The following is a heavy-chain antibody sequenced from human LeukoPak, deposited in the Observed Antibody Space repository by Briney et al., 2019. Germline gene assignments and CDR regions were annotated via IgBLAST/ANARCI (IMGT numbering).Heavy chain of an antibody. CDR1: GFTFSGSA. D-gene: IGHD1-1*01. V-gene: IGHV3-73*01. J-gene: IGHJ4*02. Sequence: PGGSLRLSCAASGFTFSGSAMHWVRQASGKGLEWVGRIRSKANSYATAYAASVKGRFTISRDDSKNTAYLQMNSLKTEDAAVYYCTKGGTSDYWGQGTLVTVSS. CDR2: IRSKANSYAT. CDR3: TKGGTSDY.